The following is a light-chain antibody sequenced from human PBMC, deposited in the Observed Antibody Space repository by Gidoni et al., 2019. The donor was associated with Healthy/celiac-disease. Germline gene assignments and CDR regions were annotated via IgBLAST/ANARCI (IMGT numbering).Light chain of an antibody. CDR3: QQYYSTRT. CDR1: KSVLYSSNNKNY. CDR2: WAS. J-gene: IGKJ1*01. Sequence: DIVMTQSPDSLAVSLGERATINCKSSKSVLYSSNNKNYLALYQQKPGQPPKLLIYWASTRESGVPDRFSGRVSGPDFTLTISSLQAEDVAVYSCQQYYSTRTFGQGTKVEIK. V-gene: IGKV4-1*01.